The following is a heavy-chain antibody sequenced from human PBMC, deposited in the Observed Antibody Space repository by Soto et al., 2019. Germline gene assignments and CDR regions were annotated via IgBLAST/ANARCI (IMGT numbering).Heavy chain of an antibody. V-gene: IGHV4-39*01. CDR2: VYYRGRS. CDR1: GGSVSNSNYY. Sequence: SETLSLTCTVSGGSVSNSNYYWGWIRQSPGKGLEWIGSVYYRGRSYSKSSVKSRVTISVDTTKNQFSLNLNSVTASDTAVYFCVSQRTSVLTQAYFDYWGPGALVTVSS. J-gene: IGHJ4*02. D-gene: IGHD2-8*01. CDR3: VSQRTSVLTQAYFDY.